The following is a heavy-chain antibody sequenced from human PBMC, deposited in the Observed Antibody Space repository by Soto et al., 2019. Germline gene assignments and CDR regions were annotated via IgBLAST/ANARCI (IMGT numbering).Heavy chain of an antibody. CDR1: GFTFSSYA. D-gene: IGHD3-22*01. Sequence: EVQLLESGGGLVQPGGSLRLSCAASGFTFSSYAMSWVRQAPGKGLEWVSAISGSGGSTYYADSVKGRFTISRDNSKNTLYLQMNSLRAEDTAVYYCAKDMGDDSSGYYWGHYYYYYGMDVWGQGTTVTVSS. V-gene: IGHV3-23*01. CDR3: AKDMGDDSSGYYWGHYYYYYGMDV. CDR2: ISGSGGST. J-gene: IGHJ6*02.